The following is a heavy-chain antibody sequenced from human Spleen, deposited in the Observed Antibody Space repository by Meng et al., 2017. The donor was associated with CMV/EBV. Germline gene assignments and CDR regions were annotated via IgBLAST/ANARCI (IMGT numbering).Heavy chain of an antibody. J-gene: IGHJ4*02. V-gene: IGHV4-59*12. CDR1: GGSISNYY. CDR2: IYYSANT. Sequence: SETLSLTCTVSGGSISNYYWSWIRQPPGKGLEWIGYIYYSANTNYNPSLKSRVTISVDTSKNRFSLKLSSVTAADTAVYYCASGFDSSGYLDYWGQGTLVTVSS. CDR3: ASGFDSSGYLDY. D-gene: IGHD3-22*01.